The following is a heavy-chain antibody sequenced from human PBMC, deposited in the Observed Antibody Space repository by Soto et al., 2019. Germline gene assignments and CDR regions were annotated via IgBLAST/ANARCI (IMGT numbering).Heavy chain of an antibody. D-gene: IGHD5-18*01. CDR3: ARGSGYSYGYYYFDY. CDR1: GGSVSSGSYY. J-gene: IGHJ4*02. V-gene: IGHV4-61*01. CDR2: IYYSGST. Sequence: QVQLQESGPGLVKPSETLSLTCTVSGGSVSSGSYYWSWIRQPPGKGLEWIGYIYYSGSTNYNPSLKSRVTISVETSKNQFSLKLSSVTAADTAVYYCARGSGYSYGYYYFDYWGQGTLVTVSS.